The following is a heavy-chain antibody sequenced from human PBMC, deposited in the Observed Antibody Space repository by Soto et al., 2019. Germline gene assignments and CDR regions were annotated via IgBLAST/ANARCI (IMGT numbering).Heavy chain of an antibody. Sequence: GSLRLSCAASGFTFSSYAMSWVRQAPGKGLEWVSAISGSGGSTYYADSVKGRFTISRDNSKNTLYLQMNSLRAEDTAVYYCAKTLKRWDIVVVVAATWAWFDPWGQGTLVTVSS. D-gene: IGHD2-15*01. CDR1: GFTFSSYA. J-gene: IGHJ5*02. CDR2: ISGSGGST. V-gene: IGHV3-23*01. CDR3: AKTLKRWDIVVVVAATWAWFDP.